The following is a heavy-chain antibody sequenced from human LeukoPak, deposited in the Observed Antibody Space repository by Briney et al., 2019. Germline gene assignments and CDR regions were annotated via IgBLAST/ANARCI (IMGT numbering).Heavy chain of an antibody. D-gene: IGHD3-3*01. CDR3: AKANSPLRFYNY. CDR2: ISGSGGST. J-gene: IGHJ4*02. Sequence: PGGSLRLSCAGSGFTFSAFAMNWVRRAPGKGLEWVSAISGSGGSTYYADSVKGRFTISRDNSKNTLYLQMNSLRAEDTAVYYCAKANSPLRFYNYWGQGTLVTVSS. V-gene: IGHV3-23*01. CDR1: GFTFSAFA.